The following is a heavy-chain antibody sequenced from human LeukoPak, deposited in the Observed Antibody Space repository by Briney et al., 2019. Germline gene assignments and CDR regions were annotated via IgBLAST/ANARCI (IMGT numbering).Heavy chain of an antibody. CDR1: GFTFSSYK. V-gene: IGHV3-21*01. Sequence: GGSLRLSCAASGFTFSSYKMNWVRQAPGKGLEWVSSISSSSSYIYYADSVKGRFTISRDNSKSTLYLQMNSLRAEDTAVYYCARGARKGDDYGGFFDYWGQGTLVTVSS. CDR3: ARGARKGDDYGGFFDY. CDR2: ISSSSSYI. D-gene: IGHD4-23*01. J-gene: IGHJ4*02.